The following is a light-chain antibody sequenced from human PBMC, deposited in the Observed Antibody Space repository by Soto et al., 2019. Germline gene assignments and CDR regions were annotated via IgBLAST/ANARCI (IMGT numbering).Light chain of an antibody. CDR2: KVS. CDR1: QSLVYTNGNTY. V-gene: IGKV2-30*01. Sequence: DVVVTQSPLSLPVTLGQPASISCRSSQSLVYTNGNTYLAWFQQRPGQSPRRLIYKVSIRDSGVPDRFSGSGSGTDFTLTISRVEAADVGVYYCMQGTHWPRTFGQGTKVEIK. CDR3: MQGTHWPRT. J-gene: IGKJ1*01.